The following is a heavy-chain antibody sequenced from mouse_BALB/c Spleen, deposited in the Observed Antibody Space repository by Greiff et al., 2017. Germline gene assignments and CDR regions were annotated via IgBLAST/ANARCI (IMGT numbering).Heavy chain of an antibody. D-gene: IGHD2-1*01. Sequence: EVQLVESGGGLLQPGGSLKLSCAASGFTFSDYYMYWVRQTPEKRLEWVATISDGGSYTYYPDSVKGRFTISRDNAKNNLYLQMSSLKSEDTAMYYCARGGNFAWFAYWGQGTLVTVSA. CDR2: ISDGGSYT. CDR3: ARGGNFAWFAY. CDR1: GFTFSDYY. V-gene: IGHV5-4*02. J-gene: IGHJ3*01.